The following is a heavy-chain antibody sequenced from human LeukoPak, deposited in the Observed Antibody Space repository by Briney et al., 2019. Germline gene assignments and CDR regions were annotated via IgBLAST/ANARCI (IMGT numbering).Heavy chain of an antibody. J-gene: IGHJ4*02. V-gene: IGHV3-74*01. CDR3: ARRGVVPDATLGY. Sequence: GGSLRLSCAASGFTFSSYWMHWARQAPGKGLVWVSRINSDGSSTNYADSVKGRFTISRDNAKNTMYLQMNSLRAEDTAVYYCARRGVVPDATLGYWGQGTAVTVSS. D-gene: IGHD2-2*01. CDR2: INSDGSST. CDR1: GFTFSSYW.